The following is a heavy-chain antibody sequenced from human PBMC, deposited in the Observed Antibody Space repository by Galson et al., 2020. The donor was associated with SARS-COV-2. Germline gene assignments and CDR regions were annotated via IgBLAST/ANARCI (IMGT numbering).Heavy chain of an antibody. CDR2: IGGST. V-gene: IGHV3-64*01. Sequence: TGGSLRLSCAASGFTLSSYGMHWVRQAPGKGLEYVSSIGGSTHYVNSVKGRFSISRDNSKNTLYLQMGSLRADDMAVYYCARQFCSSTCTTGGFDLWGQGTTVTVSS. CDR1: GFTLSSYG. D-gene: IGHD2-2*01. J-gene: IGHJ3*01. CDR3: ARQFCSSTCTTGGFDL.